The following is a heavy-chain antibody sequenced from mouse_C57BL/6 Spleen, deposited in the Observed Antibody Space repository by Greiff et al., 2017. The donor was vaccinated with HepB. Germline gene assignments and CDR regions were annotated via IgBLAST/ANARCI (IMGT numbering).Heavy chain of an antibody. D-gene: IGHD1-1*01. CDR3: AREVVVATDYAMDY. V-gene: IGHV5-6*02. CDR1: GFTFSSYG. CDR2: ISSGGSYT. Sequence: DVMLVESGGDLVKPGGSLKLSCAASGFTFSSYGMSWVRQTPDKRLEWVATISSGGSYTYYPDSVKGRFTISRDNAKNTLYLQMSSLKSEDTAMYYCAREVVVATDYAMDYWGQGTSVTVSS. J-gene: IGHJ4*01.